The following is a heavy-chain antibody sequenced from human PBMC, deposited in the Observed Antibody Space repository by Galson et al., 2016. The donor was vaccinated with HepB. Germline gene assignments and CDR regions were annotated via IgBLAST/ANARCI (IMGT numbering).Heavy chain of an antibody. J-gene: IGHJ4*02. Sequence: CAISGDSVSSKSAAWNWMRHSPSRGLEWLGKTYHTSNWYSDYAVSVKSRITTNPDTSKNQFSLQLNSVTPEDTAVYYCARGHLVVPFSFYFDYWGQGSLVTVSS. V-gene: IGHV6-1*01. CDR3: ARGHLVVPFSFYFDY. D-gene: IGHD2-15*01. CDR2: TYHTSNWYS. CDR1: GDSVSSKSAA.